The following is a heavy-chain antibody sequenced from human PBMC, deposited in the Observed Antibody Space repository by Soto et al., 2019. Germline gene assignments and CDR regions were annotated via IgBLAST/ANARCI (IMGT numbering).Heavy chain of an antibody. CDR2: VYHSGNT. D-gene: IGHD5-18*01. V-gene: IGHV4-59*01. J-gene: IGHJ3*01. CDR1: SGSISSFY. CDR3: ARIADSVGSATVHFAFDV. Sequence: SETLSLTCSVSSGSISSFYWSWIRQSPGKGLEWIGYVYHSGNTNFNPSLMSRVTMSVDTATNQFSLKLSSVTAADTAVYYCARIADSVGSATVHFAFDVWGQGTMVTVSS.